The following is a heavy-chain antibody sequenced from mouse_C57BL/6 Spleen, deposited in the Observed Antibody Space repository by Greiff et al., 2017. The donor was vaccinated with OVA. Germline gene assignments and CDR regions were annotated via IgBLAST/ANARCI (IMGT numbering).Heavy chain of an antibody. CDR1: GYTFTSYG. V-gene: IGHV1-81*01. J-gene: IGHJ2*01. CDR3: ARMKDYYGY. CDR2: IYPRSGNT. D-gene: IGHD1-1*01. Sequence: QVQLQQSGAELARPGASVKLSCKASGYTFTSYGISWVKQRTGQGLEWIGGIYPRSGNTYYNEKFNGKATLTADKSSSTAYMELRSLTSEDSAVYFCARMKDYYGYWGQGTTLTVSS.